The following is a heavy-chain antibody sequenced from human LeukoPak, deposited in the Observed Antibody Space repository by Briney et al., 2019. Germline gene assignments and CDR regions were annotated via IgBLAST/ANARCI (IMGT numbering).Heavy chain of an antibody. Sequence: SETLSLTCTVSGGSISNYYWSWIRQPPGKGLEWIGYIYYTGTTNYNPSLKSRVTISVDTSKNQFSLKLNSVTAADTAVYFCASGRVVTYFDYWGQGALVTVSS. CDR2: IYYTGTT. CDR1: GGSISNYY. D-gene: IGHD3-16*02. V-gene: IGHV4-59*01. J-gene: IGHJ4*02. CDR3: ASGRVVTYFDY.